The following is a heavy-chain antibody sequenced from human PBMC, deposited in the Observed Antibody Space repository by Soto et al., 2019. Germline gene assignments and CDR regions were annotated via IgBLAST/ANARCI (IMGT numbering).Heavy chain of an antibody. Sequence: PSETLSLTCTVSGGSISSSSYYWGWIRQPPGKGLEWIGSIYYSGSTYYNPSLKSRVTISVDTSKNQFSLKLSSVTAADTAVYYCARGTPDYYDSSGSDYWGQGTLVTVSS. D-gene: IGHD3-22*01. CDR3: ARGTPDYYDSSGSDY. CDR2: IYYSGST. J-gene: IGHJ4*02. V-gene: IGHV4-39*07. CDR1: GGSISSSSYY.